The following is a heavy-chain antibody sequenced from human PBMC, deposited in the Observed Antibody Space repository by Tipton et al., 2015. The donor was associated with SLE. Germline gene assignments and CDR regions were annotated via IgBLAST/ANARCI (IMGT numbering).Heavy chain of an antibody. J-gene: IGHJ4*02. CDR1: GGSISSYY. CDR3: ARYGFPSNYFDY. D-gene: IGHD5-24*01. V-gene: IGHV4-59*01. CDR2: IYYSGST. Sequence: TLSLTCTVSGGSISSYYWSWIRQPPGKGLEWIGYIYYSGSTNYNPSLKNRVTISVDTSKNQFSLRLSSVTAADTAVYYCARYGFPSNYFDYWGQGTLVTVSS.